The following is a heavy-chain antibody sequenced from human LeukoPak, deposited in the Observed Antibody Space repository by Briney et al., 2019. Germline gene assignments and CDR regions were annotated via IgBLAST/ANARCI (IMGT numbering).Heavy chain of an antibody. V-gene: IGHV1-2*02. CDR1: GYTFTGYY. CDR3: ARDLAFGEMVTNRGAFDI. CDR2: INPNSGGT. J-gene: IGHJ3*02. D-gene: IGHD5-24*01. Sequence: ASVKVSCKASGYTFTGYYMHWVRQAPGQGLEWMGWINPNSGGTNYAQKFQGRVTMTRETSISTAYMELSRLRSDDTAVYYCARDLAFGEMVTNRGAFDIWGQGTMVTVSS.